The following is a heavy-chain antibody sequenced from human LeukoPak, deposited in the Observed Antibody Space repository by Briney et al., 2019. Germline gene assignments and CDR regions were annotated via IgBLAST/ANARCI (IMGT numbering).Heavy chain of an antibody. J-gene: IGHJ4*02. Sequence: SETLSLTCTVSGNSFGDYYWSWIRQPPGKGLEWIGYIYYSGSTNYNPSLKSRVTISVDTSKNQFSLKLSSVTAADTAVYYCARTLLPDYYFDYWGQGTLVTVSS. V-gene: IGHV4-59*01. CDR3: ARTLLPDYYFDY. CDR2: IYYSGST. CDR1: GNSFGDYY. D-gene: IGHD1-14*01.